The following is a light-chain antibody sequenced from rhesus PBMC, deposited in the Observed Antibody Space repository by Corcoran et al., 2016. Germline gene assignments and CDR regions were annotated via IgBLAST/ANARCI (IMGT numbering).Light chain of an antibody. CDR1: QSVGSY. CDR2: GAS. Sequence: ETVVTQSPATLSLSPGERATLSCRASQSVGSYLAWYQQKPGQAPRRLIYGASSRATGIPDRCSGSGSGTDFTLTISSLEPEDVGVYYCQQSSNLYSFGQGTKVEIK. V-gene: IGKV3-24*04. CDR3: QQSSNLYS. J-gene: IGKJ2*01.